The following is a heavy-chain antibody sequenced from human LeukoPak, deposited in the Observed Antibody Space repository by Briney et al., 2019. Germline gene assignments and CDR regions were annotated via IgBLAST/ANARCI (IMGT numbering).Heavy chain of an antibody. D-gene: IGHD2-2*01. J-gene: IGHJ4*02. V-gene: IGHV3-48*02. CDR2: ISSSSGTK. CDR1: GFTLSNHN. Sequence: PGGSLRLSCAASGFTLSNHNMNWVRQAPGKGLEWVSYISSSSGTKYYADSVKGRFTISRDNAKNSLYLQMTSLRDEDTAVYYCARDLLYQLPHYYDSWGQGTLVTVSS. CDR3: ARDLLYQLPHYYDS.